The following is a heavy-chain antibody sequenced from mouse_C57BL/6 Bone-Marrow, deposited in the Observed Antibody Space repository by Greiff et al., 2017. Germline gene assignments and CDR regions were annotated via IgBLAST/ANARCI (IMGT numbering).Heavy chain of an antibody. CDR2: IYPRSGNT. Sequence: QVQLQQSGAELARPGASVKLSCKASGYTFTSYGISWVKQRTGQGLEWIGEIYPRSGNTYYNEKFKGKATLTAAKSSRTACMEHRSLRSVESAVYVGARRASTAVESWLAYWGQGTLVTVSA. CDR1: GYTFTSYG. CDR3: ARRASTAVESWLAY. D-gene: IGHD1-1*02. J-gene: IGHJ3*01. V-gene: IGHV1-81*01.